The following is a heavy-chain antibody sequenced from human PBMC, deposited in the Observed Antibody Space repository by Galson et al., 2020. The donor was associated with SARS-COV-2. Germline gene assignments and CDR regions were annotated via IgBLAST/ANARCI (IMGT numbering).Heavy chain of an antibody. CDR1: GFTFTDYY. CDR3: ASGDYGVS. CDR2: INPYSGDT. Sequence: ASVKVSCKASGFTFTDYYLNWVRQAPGQGLEWVGWINPYSGDTDQAQNFQGRVTMTSDTTINTAYMELSRLRSDDTAIYYCASGDYGVSWGQGTLITGSS. V-gene: IGHV1-2*02. D-gene: IGHD4-17*01. J-gene: IGHJ1*01.